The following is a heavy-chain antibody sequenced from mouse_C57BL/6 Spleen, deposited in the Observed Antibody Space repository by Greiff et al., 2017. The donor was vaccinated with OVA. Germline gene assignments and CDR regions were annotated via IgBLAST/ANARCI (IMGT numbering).Heavy chain of an antibody. CDR1: GFNIKNTY. V-gene: IGHV14-3*01. J-gene: IGHJ3*01. Sequence: VQLQQSVAELVRPGASVKLSCTASGFNIKNTYMHWVKQRPEQGLEWIGRIDPANGNTKYAPKFQGKATITADTSSNTAYLQLSSLTSEDTAIYYCARRGVYYDYDGGAWFAYWGQGTLVTVSA. D-gene: IGHD2-4*01. CDR2: IDPANGNT. CDR3: ARRGVYYDYDGGAWFAY.